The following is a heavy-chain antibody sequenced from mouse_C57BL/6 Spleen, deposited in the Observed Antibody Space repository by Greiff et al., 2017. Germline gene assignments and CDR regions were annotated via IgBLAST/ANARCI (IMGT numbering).Heavy chain of an antibody. J-gene: IGHJ1*03. V-gene: IGHV1-61*01. D-gene: IGHD1-1*01. CDR2: IYPSDSET. CDR1: GYTFTSYW. CDR3: ARTTVMRYFDV. Sequence: QVQLQQPGAELVRPGSSVKLSCKASGYTFTSYWMDWVKQRPGQGLEWIGNIYPSDSETHYNQKFKDKATLTVDKSSSTAYMQLSSLTSEDSAVYYCARTTVMRYFDVWGTGTTVTVSS.